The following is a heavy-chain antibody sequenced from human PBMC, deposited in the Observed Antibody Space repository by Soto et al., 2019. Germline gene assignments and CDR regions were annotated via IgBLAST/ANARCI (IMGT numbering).Heavy chain of an antibody. V-gene: IGHV4-34*01. CDR2: INHSGST. Sequence: SETLSLTCAVYGGSFSGYYWSWIRQPPGKGLEWIGEINHSGSTNYNPSLKSRVTISVDTSKNQFSLKLGSVTAADTAVYYCARGRGYYYGSGSYRGPGAFDIWGQGTMVTVSS. J-gene: IGHJ3*02. D-gene: IGHD3-10*01. CDR1: GGSFSGYY. CDR3: ARGRGYYYGSGSYRGPGAFDI.